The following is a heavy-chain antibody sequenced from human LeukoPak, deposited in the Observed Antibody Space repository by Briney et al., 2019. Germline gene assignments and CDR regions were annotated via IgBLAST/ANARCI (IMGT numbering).Heavy chain of an antibody. V-gene: IGHV3-30*18. CDR2: ISYDGSNK. J-gene: IGHJ4*02. CDR3: AKVRSRGYSYLRTDYYFDY. D-gene: IGHD5-18*01. Sequence: SGGSLRLSCAASGFTFSSYGMHWVRQAPGKGLEWVAVISYDGSNKYYADSVKGRFTISRDNSKNTLYLQMNSLRAEDTAVYYCAKVRSRGYSYLRTDYYFDYWGQGTLVTVSS. CDR1: GFTFSSYG.